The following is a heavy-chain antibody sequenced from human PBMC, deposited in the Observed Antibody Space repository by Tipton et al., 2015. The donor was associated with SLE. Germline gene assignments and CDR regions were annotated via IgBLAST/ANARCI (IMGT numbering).Heavy chain of an antibody. CDR3: AREGGIVVVPAAILYYCGMDV. V-gene: IGHV3-11*01. CDR1: GFTFSDYY. J-gene: IGHJ6*02. D-gene: IGHD2-2*01. CDR2: ISSSGSTI. Sequence: SLRLSCAASGFTFSDYYMSWIRQAPGKGLEWVSYISSSGSTIYYADSVKGRFTISRDNAKNSLYLQMNSLRADDTAVYYCAREGGIVVVPAAILYYCGMDVWGQGTTVTVSS.